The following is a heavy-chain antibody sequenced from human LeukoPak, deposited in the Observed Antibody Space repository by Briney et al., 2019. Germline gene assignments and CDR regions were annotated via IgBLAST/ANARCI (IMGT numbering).Heavy chain of an antibody. D-gene: IGHD6-19*01. V-gene: IGHV1-2*06. J-gene: IGHJ6*02. Sequence: ASVKVSCKASGYTFTGYYMHWVRQAPGQGLEWMGRINPNSGGTNYAQKFQGRVTMTEDTSTDTAYMELSSLRSEDTAVYYCATDSRSGWSDYYYYGMDVWGQGTTVTVSS. CDR1: GYTFTGYY. CDR2: INPNSGGT. CDR3: ATDSRSGWSDYYYYGMDV.